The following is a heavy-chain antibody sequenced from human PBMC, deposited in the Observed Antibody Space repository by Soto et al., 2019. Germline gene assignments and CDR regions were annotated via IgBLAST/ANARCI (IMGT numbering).Heavy chain of an antibody. CDR3: ARGRGYDSNDYYYAY. J-gene: IGHJ4*02. CDR2: IIPIFGTA. V-gene: IGHV1-69*01. D-gene: IGHD3-22*01. Sequence: QVQLVQSGAEVRKPGSSVKVSCKASGGTFSRHAISWVRQAPGQGLEWMGGIIPIFGTANHAQKFQGRVTIIADESTSTVYMGLSSLRSEDTAMYYCARGRGYDSNDYYYAYWGQGTLVIVSS. CDR1: GGTFSRHA.